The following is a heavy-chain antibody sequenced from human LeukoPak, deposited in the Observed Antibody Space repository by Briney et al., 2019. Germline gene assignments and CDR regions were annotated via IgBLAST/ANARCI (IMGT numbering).Heavy chain of an antibody. CDR3: ARQKQSHGNFDY. CDR1: GFTFSSYS. V-gene: IGHV3-13*01. CDR2: LGIAGDT. Sequence: GGSLRLPCAASGFTFSSYSMNWVRQAPGKGLEWVSALGIAGDTFYPGSVKGRFTISRENAKNSLYLQMNSLRAEDTAMYYCARQKQSHGNFDYWGQGTLVTVSS. J-gene: IGHJ4*02. D-gene: IGHD1-26*01.